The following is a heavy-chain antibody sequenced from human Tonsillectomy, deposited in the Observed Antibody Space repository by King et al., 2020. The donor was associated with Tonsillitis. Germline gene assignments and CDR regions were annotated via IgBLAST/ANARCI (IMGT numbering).Heavy chain of an antibody. D-gene: IGHD3-22*01. CDR2: ILYDGTNK. CDR1: GFTFSSCA. CDR3: ASDYYDSSGYYYDDY. V-gene: IGHV3-30-3*01. Sequence: QLVQSGGGVVQPGRSLRLSCAASGFTFSSCAMHLVRQAPGKGLEWVAVILYDGTNKYYADSVKGRFTISRDNSKNTLYLQMNSPRAEDTAVYYCASDYYDSSGYYYDDYWGQGTLVTVSS. J-gene: IGHJ4*02.